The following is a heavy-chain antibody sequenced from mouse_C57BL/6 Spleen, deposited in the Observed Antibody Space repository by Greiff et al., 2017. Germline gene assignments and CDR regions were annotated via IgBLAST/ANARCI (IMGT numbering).Heavy chain of an antibody. J-gene: IGHJ4*01. CDR3: ARDRGLTTVASYYGMDY. V-gene: IGHV5-4*01. Sequence: EVQGVESGGGLVKPGGSLTLSCAASGFTFSSYAMSWVRQTPEKRLEWVATISDGGSYTYYPDNVKGRFTISRDNAKNNLYLQMSHLKSEDTAMYYWARDRGLTTVASYYGMDYWGQGTSVTVSS. CDR2: ISDGGSYT. CDR1: GFTFSSYA. D-gene: IGHD1-1*01.